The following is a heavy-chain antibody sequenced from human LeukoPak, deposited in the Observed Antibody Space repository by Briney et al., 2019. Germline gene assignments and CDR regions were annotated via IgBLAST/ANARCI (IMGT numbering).Heavy chain of an antibody. CDR3: ARRAAAGTPDY. D-gene: IGHD6-13*01. CDR2: ISSSGSTI. Sequence: RGSLRLSCAASGFTFSDYYMSWIRQAPGKGLDWVSYISSSGSTIYYADSVKGRFTISRDNAKNSLYLQMNSLRAEDTAVYYCARRAAAGTPDYWGQGTLVTVSS. V-gene: IGHV3-11*04. J-gene: IGHJ4*02. CDR1: GFTFSDYY.